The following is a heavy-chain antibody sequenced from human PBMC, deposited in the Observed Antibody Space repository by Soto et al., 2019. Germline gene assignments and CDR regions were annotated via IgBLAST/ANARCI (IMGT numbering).Heavy chain of an antibody. CDR3: ARDWGTGFYNFDS. V-gene: IGHV4-38-2*02. CDR2: IYHSGST. CDR1: GYSISTGFN. Sequence: SETLSLTCAVSGYSISTGFNWGWIRQPPGKGLEWIGSIYHSGSTYYNLSLKSRVTISADTSKNQISLKLISVTAADTALYYCARDWGTGFYNFDSWGQGTLVTVYS. D-gene: IGHD1-1*01. J-gene: IGHJ4*02.